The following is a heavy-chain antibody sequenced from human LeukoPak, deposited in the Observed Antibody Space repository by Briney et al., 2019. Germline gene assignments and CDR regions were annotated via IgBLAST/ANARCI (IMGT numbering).Heavy chain of an antibody. CDR2: VYYSGST. CDR3: ARLSCSCTSCFHTFDI. Sequence: PSETLSLTCTVSGGSISSSSYYWGWIRQPPGKGLEWIGSVYYSGSTYYNPFLKSRVTISVDTSKNQFSLKLSSVTAADTAVYYCARLSCSCTSCFHTFDIWGQGTMVTVSS. J-gene: IGHJ3*02. CDR1: GGSISSSSYY. V-gene: IGHV4-39*01. D-gene: IGHD2-2*01.